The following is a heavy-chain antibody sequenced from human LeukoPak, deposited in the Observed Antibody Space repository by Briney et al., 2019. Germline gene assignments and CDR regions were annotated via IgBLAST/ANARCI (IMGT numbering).Heavy chain of an antibody. Sequence: GGSLRLSCAASGLTFSSYWMHWVRQAPGKGLVWVSRINSDGSSTSYADSVKGRFTISRDNAKNTLYLQMNSLRAEDTAVYYCARALPAYYYDSSGYSSWGQGTLVTVSS. CDR2: INSDGSST. J-gene: IGHJ4*02. CDR1: GLTFSSYW. CDR3: ARALPAYYYDSSGYSS. V-gene: IGHV3-74*01. D-gene: IGHD3-22*01.